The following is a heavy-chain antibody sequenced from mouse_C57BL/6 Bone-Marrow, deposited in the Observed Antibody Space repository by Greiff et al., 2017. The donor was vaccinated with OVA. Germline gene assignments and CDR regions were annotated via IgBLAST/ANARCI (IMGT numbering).Heavy chain of an antibody. Sequence: QVQLQQSGAELARPGASVKLSCKASGYTFTSYGISWVKQRTGQGLEWIGEIYPRSGNTYYNEKFKGKATLTADKSSSTAYMELRSLTSEDSAVYFCARGDYSNPYFDYWGQGTTLTVSS. CDR1: GYTFTSYG. CDR3: ARGDYSNPYFDY. CDR2: IYPRSGNT. D-gene: IGHD2-5*01. J-gene: IGHJ2*01. V-gene: IGHV1-81*01.